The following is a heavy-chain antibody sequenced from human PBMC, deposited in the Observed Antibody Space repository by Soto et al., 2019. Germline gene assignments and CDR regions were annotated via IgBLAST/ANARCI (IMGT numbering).Heavy chain of an antibody. V-gene: IGHV4-34*01. Sequence: QVQLQQWGAGLLKPSETLSLTCAVYGGSFSGYYWSWIRQPPGKGLEWIGEINHSGSTNYNPSLKSRVTISVDTSKNQFSLKLSSVTAADTAVYYCARKGGYCSGGSCYPRWFDPWGQGTLVTVSS. J-gene: IGHJ5*02. CDR3: ARKGGYCSGGSCYPRWFDP. CDR2: INHSGST. CDR1: GGSFSGYY. D-gene: IGHD2-15*01.